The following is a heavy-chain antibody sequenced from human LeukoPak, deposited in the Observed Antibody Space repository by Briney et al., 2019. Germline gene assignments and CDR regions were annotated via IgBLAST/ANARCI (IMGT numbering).Heavy chain of an antibody. CDR2: ISSSSSTI. Sequence: GGSLRLSCAASGFAFSSYSMNWVRQAPGKGLEWVSYISSSSSTIYYADSVKGRFTISRDNAKNSLYLQMNSLRAEDTAVYYCARDVYGSGSWFDPWGQGTLVTVSS. CDR1: GFAFSSYS. V-gene: IGHV3-48*04. D-gene: IGHD3-10*01. CDR3: ARDVYGSGSWFDP. J-gene: IGHJ5*02.